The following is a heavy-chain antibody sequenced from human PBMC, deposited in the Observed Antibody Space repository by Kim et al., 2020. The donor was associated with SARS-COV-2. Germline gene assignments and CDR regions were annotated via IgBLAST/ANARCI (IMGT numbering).Heavy chain of an antibody. D-gene: IGHD6-19*01. Sequence: YCAHSWKVRINISRDESQNTLYLHMNTLRAEDTAIYYCARRYSSAWGCDYWGQGTLVTVSS. CDR3: ARRYSSAWGCDY. V-gene: IGHV3-53*01. J-gene: IGHJ4*02.